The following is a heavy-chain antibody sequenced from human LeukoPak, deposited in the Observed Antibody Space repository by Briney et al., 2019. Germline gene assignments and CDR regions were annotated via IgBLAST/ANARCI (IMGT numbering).Heavy chain of an antibody. CDR3: ARVSRVLYWFDP. Sequence: ASVKVSCKASGYTFTSYDINWVRQATGQGLEWMGWMNPNSGNTGYAQKFQGRVTITRNTSISTAYMELSSLRSEDTAVYYCARVSRVLYWFDPWGQGTLVTVSS. V-gene: IGHV1-8*03. J-gene: IGHJ5*02. CDR2: MNPNSGNT. CDR1: GYTFTSYD.